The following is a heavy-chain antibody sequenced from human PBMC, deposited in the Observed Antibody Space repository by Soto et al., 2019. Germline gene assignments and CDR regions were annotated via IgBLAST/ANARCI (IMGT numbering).Heavy chain of an antibody. J-gene: IGHJ4*02. CDR2: IYSGGST. Sequence: GGSLRLSCAASGFTVSSNYMSWVRQAPGKGLEWVSVIYSGGSTYYADSVKGRFTISRDNSKNTLYLQMNSLRAEDTAVYYCARYYFGYYGDPGGGQGTLVTVSS. V-gene: IGHV3-66*01. CDR3: ARYYFGYYGDPG. CDR1: GFTVSSNY. D-gene: IGHD4-17*01.